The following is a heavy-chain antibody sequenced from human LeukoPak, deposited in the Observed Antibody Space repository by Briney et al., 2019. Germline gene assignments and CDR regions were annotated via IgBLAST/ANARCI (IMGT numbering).Heavy chain of an antibody. CDR3: ARDATPTQLWFRGSFDY. D-gene: IGHD5-18*01. V-gene: IGHV3-48*01. Sequence: GGSLRLSCAASGFSFSDFGMTWVRQAPGKGLEWVSYISSSSLSIYYADSVKGRFTISRDNARNSLYLQMNSLRAEDTAMYYCARDATPTQLWFRGSFDYWGLGALVTVAS. CDR1: GFSFSDFG. J-gene: IGHJ4*02. CDR2: ISSSSLSI.